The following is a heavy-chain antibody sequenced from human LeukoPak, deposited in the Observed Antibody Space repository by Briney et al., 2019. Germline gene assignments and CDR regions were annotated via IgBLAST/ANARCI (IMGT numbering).Heavy chain of an antibody. CDR2: IYPGDSDT. V-gene: IGHV5-51*01. J-gene: IGHJ3*02. Sequence: GESLKISCKGSGYSFTSYWIAWVRQMPGKGLEWMGIIYPGDSDTRYSPSFQGQVTISADKSISTAYLQWSSLKASDPAMYYCARLTQPIYDILTGYYAHPDAFDIWGQGTMVTVSS. CDR3: ARLTQPIYDILTGYYAHPDAFDI. D-gene: IGHD3-9*01. CDR1: GYSFTSYW.